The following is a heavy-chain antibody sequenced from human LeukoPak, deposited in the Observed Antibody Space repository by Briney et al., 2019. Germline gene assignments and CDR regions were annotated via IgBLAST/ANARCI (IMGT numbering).Heavy chain of an antibody. CDR1: GFTFSSYW. D-gene: IGHD6-19*01. V-gene: IGHV3-7*03. J-gene: IGHJ4*02. CDR2: IKQDGSEK. CDR3: ARLYSSGWHRDY. Sequence: PGGSLRLSCAASGFTFSSYWMSWVRQAPGKGLEWVANIKQDGSEKYYVDSVKGRFTISRDNAKNSLYLQMSSLRSEDTAVYYCARLYSSGWHRDYWGQGTLVTVSS.